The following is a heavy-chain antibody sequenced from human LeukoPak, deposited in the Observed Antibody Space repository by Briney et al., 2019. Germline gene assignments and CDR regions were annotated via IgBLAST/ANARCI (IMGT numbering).Heavy chain of an antibody. Sequence: SETLSLTCTVSGGSITTDNYYWSWIRQPAGKGLEWIGRIYASGNTNYNPSLKSRITISVDTSKNQFSLRLTSVTAADTAVYYCARDFDSPMAFDVWGQGTMVTVSS. V-gene: IGHV4-61*02. CDR3: ARDFDSPMAFDV. CDR2: IYASGNT. J-gene: IGHJ3*01. D-gene: IGHD3-9*01. CDR1: GGSITTDNYY.